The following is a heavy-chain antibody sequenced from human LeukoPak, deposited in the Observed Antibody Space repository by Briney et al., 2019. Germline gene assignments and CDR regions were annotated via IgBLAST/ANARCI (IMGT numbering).Heavy chain of an antibody. J-gene: IGHJ4*02. CDR2: IYYSGST. D-gene: IGHD4-23*01. CDR3: ARASGGNSNY. V-gene: IGHV4-59*01. CDR1: GGSISSFY. Sequence: SETLSLTCTVSGGSISSFYWSWIRQPPGKGLEWIGNIYYSGSTNYNPSLNSRVTISVDTSKNQFSLKLSPVTAADTAVYYCARASGGNSNYWGQGTLVTVSS.